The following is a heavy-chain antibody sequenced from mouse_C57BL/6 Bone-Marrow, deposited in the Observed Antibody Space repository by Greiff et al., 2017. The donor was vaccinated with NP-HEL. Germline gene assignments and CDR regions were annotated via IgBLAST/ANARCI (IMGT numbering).Heavy chain of an antibody. D-gene: IGHD1-1*01. CDR2: INPNNGGT. Sequence: SGPELVKPGASVKISCKASGYTFTDYYMNWVKQSHGKSLEWIGDINPNNGGTSYNQKFKGKATLTVDKSSSTAYMELRSLTSEDSAVYYCARGGSSHWYFDVWGTGTTVTVSS. V-gene: IGHV1-26*01. CDR1: GYTFTDYY. CDR3: ARGGSSHWYFDV. J-gene: IGHJ1*03.